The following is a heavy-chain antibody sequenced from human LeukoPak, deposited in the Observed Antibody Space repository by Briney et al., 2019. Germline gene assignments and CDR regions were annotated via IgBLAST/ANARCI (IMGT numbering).Heavy chain of an antibody. CDR3: ARDVAVAGSDYYYGMDV. Sequence: SETLFLTCTVSGGSISSYYWSWIRQPPGKGLEWIGYIYYSGSTNYNPSLKSRVTISVDTSKNQFSLKLSPVTAADTAVYYCARDVAVAGSDYYYGMDVWGKGTTVTVSS. CDR1: GGSISSYY. J-gene: IGHJ6*04. V-gene: IGHV4-59*01. CDR2: IYYSGST. D-gene: IGHD6-19*01.